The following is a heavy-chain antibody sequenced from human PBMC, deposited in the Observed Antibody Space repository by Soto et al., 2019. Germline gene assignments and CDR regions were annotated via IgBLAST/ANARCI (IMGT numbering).Heavy chain of an antibody. Sequence: SQTLSLTCAISGDSVSSNSAAWNWIRQSPSRGLERLGRTYYRSKWYNDYAVSVKSRITINPDTSKNQFSLQLNSVTPEDTAVYYCARVGCSSTSCYSHYYYGMDVWGQGTTVTVSS. CDR2: TYYRSKWYN. CDR1: GDSVSSNSAA. V-gene: IGHV6-1*01. D-gene: IGHD2-2*01. CDR3: ARVGCSSTSCYSHYYYGMDV. J-gene: IGHJ6*02.